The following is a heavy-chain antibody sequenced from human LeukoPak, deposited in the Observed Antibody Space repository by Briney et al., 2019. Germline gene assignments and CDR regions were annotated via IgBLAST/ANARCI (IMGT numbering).Heavy chain of an antibody. J-gene: IGHJ6*03. Sequence: ASVKVSCKASGYTFTSYDINWVRQATGQGLEWMGWMNLNSGNTGYAQKFQGRVTITRNTSISTAYMELSSLRSEDTAVYYCARGYSGYDLGYYYYYMDVWGKGTTVTVSS. CDR3: ARGYSGYDLGYYYYYMDV. CDR1: GYTFTSYD. CDR2: MNLNSGNT. V-gene: IGHV1-8*03. D-gene: IGHD5-12*01.